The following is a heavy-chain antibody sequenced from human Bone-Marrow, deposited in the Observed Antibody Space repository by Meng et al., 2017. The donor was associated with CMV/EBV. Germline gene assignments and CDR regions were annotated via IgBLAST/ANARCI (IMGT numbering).Heavy chain of an antibody. CDR3: AKHADEYQLHY. CDR1: GFTVSSNE. V-gene: IGHV3-38-3*01. CDR2: ISGGST. J-gene: IGHJ4*02. Sequence: GESLKISCAASGFTVSSNEMSWVRQAPGKGLEWVSSISGGSTYYADSVKGRFTISRDNSKNTLYLQMNSLRAEDTAVYYCAKHADEYQLHYWGQGTLVTFSS. D-gene: IGHD2-2*01.